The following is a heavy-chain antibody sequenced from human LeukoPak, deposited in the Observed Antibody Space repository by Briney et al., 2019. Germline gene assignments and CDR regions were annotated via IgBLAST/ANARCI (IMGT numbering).Heavy chain of an antibody. CDR2: INHSGST. D-gene: IGHD6-19*01. V-gene: IGHV4-34*01. CDR1: GGSFSGYY. J-gene: IGHJ4*02. CDR3: ARQEQWLPYYFDY. Sequence: SETLSLTCAVYGGSFSGYYWSWICQPPGKGLEWIGEINHSGSTNYNPSLKSRVTISVDTSKNQFSLKLSSVTAAGTAVYYCARQEQWLPYYFDYWGQGTLVTVSS.